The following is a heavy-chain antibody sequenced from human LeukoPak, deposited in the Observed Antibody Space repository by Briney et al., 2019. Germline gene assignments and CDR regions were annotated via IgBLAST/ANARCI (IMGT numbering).Heavy chain of an antibody. J-gene: IGHJ4*02. Sequence: GGSLRLSCVASGFTSGVYAMGWVRQAPGKGLEWVSVIYTDGSTYYADSVKGRFTISRDISRNTVHLQMNSLRAGDTAVYYCARDPHGYNSYFDYWGQGTLITVSS. CDR1: GFTSGVYA. D-gene: IGHD5-24*01. CDR2: IYTDGST. V-gene: IGHV3-53*01. CDR3: ARDPHGYNSYFDY.